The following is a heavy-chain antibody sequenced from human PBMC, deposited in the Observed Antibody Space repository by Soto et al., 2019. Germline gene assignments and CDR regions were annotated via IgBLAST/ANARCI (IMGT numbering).Heavy chain of an antibody. Sequence: EVHLVESGGGLVQPGGSLRLSCVASGFTFSDYWMHWVRQAPGKGLVWVSRIKSDGSSTSYADSVEGRFTISRDNAKNTLCLQMTSLRAEDSAVYYCVRAVTATPDYWGQGTLVTVSS. J-gene: IGHJ4*02. CDR2: IKSDGSST. CDR1: GFTFSDYW. V-gene: IGHV3-74*01. D-gene: IGHD1-20*01. CDR3: VRAVTATPDY.